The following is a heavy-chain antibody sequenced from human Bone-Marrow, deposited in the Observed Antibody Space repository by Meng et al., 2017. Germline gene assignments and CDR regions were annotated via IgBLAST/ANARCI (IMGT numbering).Heavy chain of an antibody. J-gene: IGHJ4*02. D-gene: IGHD1-1*01. CDR1: GGSFSGYY. V-gene: IGHV4-34*01. CDR2: INHSGST. CDR3: AREGSDWKSENFDY. Sequence: SETLSLTCAVYGGSFSGYYWSWIRQPPGKGLEWIGEINHSGSTNYNPSLKSRVTISVDTSKNQFSLKLSSVTAADTAEYYCAREGSDWKSENFDYWGQGTLVTVSS.